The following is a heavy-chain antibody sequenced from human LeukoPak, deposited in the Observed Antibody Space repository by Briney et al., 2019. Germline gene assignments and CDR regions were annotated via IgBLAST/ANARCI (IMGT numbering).Heavy chain of an antibody. CDR2: IYYSGST. V-gene: IGHV4-59*08. CDR3: ARHEVRGIESWFDP. Sequence: PSETLSLTCTVSGGSISSYYWSWIRQPPGKGLEWSGYIYYSGSTNYNPSLKSRVTISVDTSKNQFSLKLSSVTAADTAVYYCARHEVRGIESWFDPWGQGTLVTVSS. J-gene: IGHJ5*02. D-gene: IGHD3-10*01. CDR1: GGSISSYY.